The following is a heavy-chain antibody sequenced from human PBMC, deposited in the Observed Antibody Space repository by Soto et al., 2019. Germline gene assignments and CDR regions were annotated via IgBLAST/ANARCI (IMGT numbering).Heavy chain of an antibody. D-gene: IGHD6-13*01. J-gene: IGHJ5*02. CDR2: IIPIFGTA. CDR3: AREGNGQQLVRYWFDP. CDR1: GGTFGSYA. Sequence: GASMKVSCKASGGTFGSYAINWVRQAPGQGLEWMGGIIPIFGTANYAQKFQGRVTITADESTSTAYMELSSLRSEDTAVYYCAREGNGQQLVRYWFDPWGQGTLVTVSS. V-gene: IGHV1-69*13.